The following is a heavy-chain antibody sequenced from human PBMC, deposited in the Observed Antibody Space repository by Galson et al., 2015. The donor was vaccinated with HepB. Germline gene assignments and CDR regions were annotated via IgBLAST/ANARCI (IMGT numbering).Heavy chain of an antibody. D-gene: IGHD2-2*01. J-gene: IGHJ6*03. CDR2: INPSGGST. CDR3: ANLGYCSSTSCPRPLKYYYMDV. CDR1: GYTFTSYY. V-gene: IGHV1-46*01. Sequence: SVKVSCKASGYTFTSYYMHWVRQAPGQGLEWMGIINPSGGSTSYAQKFQGRVTMTRDTSTSTVYMELSSLRSEDTAVYYCANLGYCSSTSCPRPLKYYYMDVWGKGTTVTVSS.